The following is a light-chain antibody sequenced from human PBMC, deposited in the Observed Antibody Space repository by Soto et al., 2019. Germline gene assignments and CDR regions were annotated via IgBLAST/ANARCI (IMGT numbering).Light chain of an antibody. CDR2: DAS. CDR3: QQRSNWIT. V-gene: IGKV3-11*01. Sequence: EIVLTQSPATLSLSPGERATLSCRASQSVSSYLAWYQQKPGQAPRLLIYDASNRATGIPARFSGSGSGTDFTLTISSLEPEDCAVYYCQQRSNWITFGHGTRLEIK. CDR1: QSVSSY. J-gene: IGKJ5*01.